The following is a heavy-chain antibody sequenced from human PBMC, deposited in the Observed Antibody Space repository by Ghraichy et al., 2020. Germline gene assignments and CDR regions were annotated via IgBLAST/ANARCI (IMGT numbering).Heavy chain of an antibody. Sequence: SETLSLTCTVSGGSISSSSYYWGWIRQPPGKGLEWIGSIYYSGSTYYNPSLKSRVTISVDTSKNQFSLKLSSVTAADTAVYYCARHHDDSSGYYNFPDFDYWGQGTLVTVSS. D-gene: IGHD3-22*01. J-gene: IGHJ4*02. CDR3: ARHHDDSSGYYNFPDFDY. CDR1: GGSISSSSYY. V-gene: IGHV4-39*01. CDR2: IYYSGST.